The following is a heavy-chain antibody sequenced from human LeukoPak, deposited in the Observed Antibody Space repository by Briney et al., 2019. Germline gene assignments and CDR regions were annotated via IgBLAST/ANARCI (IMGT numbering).Heavy chain of an antibody. D-gene: IGHD1-26*01. CDR1: GFTFSTHA. CDR2: ISGSGGST. J-gene: IGHJ4*02. Sequence: GGSLRLSRAASGFTFSTHAMNWVRQAPGKGLEWVSGISGSGGSTYYADSVKGRFTISRDNSKNTLYLQMNSLRAEDTAVYYCARGLLAARDSDWGQGTLVTVSS. V-gene: IGHV3-23*01. CDR3: ARGLLAARDSD.